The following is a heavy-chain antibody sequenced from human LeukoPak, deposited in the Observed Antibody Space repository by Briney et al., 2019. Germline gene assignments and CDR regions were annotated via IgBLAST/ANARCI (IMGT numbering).Heavy chain of an antibody. CDR2: INEDGSEK. CDR3: ARDQGAAGDY. J-gene: IGHJ4*02. Sequence: GGSLRLSCIGSGFTFSSYWMTWVRQAPGKGLEWVANINEDGSEKFYVDSVKGRFTISRDNAKKSVYLQMNSLIVEDTGLYYCARDQGAAGDYWGQGTLVTVSS. V-gene: IGHV3-7*01. D-gene: IGHD6-13*01. CDR1: GFTFSSYW.